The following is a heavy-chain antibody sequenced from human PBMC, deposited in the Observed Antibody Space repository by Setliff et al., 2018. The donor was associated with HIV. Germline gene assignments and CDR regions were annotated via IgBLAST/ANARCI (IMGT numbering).Heavy chain of an antibody. D-gene: IGHD2-15*01. CDR3: ARDPEFTRAPDY. CDR1: GYTFTSYG. CDR2: ISAYNGNT. J-gene: IGHJ4*02. V-gene: IGHV1-18*01. Sequence: GASVKVSCKASGYTFTSYGVSWVRQAPGQGLEWMGLISAYNGNTNYAQKLQGRVTMTTDTSTSTAYMELRSLRSDDTAVYYCARDPEFTRAPDYWGQGTLVTVS.